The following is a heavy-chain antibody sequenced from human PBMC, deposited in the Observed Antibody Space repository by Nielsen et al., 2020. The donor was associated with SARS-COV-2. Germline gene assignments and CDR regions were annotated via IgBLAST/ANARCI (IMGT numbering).Heavy chain of an antibody. CDR1: GGSISSGGYY. D-gene: IGHD4-17*01. Sequence: SETLSLTCTVSGGSISSGGYYWSWIRQHPGKGLEWIGYIYYSGSTYYNPSLKSRVTISLDPSKNQFFLKMTSVTAADMAVYYCARDYYGDYLDGFDIWGQGTMVTVSS. CDR3: ARDYYGDYLDGFDI. J-gene: IGHJ3*02. CDR2: IYYSGST. V-gene: IGHV4-31*03.